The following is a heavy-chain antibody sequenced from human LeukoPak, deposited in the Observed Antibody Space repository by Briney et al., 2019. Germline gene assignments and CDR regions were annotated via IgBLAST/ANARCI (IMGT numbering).Heavy chain of an antibody. CDR1: GGSISSGGYY. V-gene: IGHV4-31*03. CDR3: AREEPFGYSFGPRTDY. J-gene: IGHJ4*02. Sequence: SQTLSLTCTVSGGSISSGGYYWSWIRQHPGKGLEWIVYIYYTGSTNYNPSLESRITISVDTSKNQFSLNLSSVTAADTAVYYCAREEPFGYSFGPRTDYWGQGILVTVSS. CDR2: IYYTGST. D-gene: IGHD5-18*01.